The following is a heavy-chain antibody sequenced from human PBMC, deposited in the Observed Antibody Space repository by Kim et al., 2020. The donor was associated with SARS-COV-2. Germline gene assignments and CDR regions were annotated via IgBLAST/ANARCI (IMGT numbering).Heavy chain of an antibody. CDR3: AKHFGSSGSEFQH. Sequence: GGSLRLSCAASGFTLSAYAMSWVRQAPGKGLEWVSHISGNDGSTNYADSVKGRFIISRDNSRNTLHLQMNSLRAEDTAVYYCAKHFGSSGSEFQHWGQGT. CDR1: GFTLSAYA. V-gene: IGHV3-23*01. D-gene: IGHD3-22*01. CDR2: ISGNDGST. J-gene: IGHJ1*01.